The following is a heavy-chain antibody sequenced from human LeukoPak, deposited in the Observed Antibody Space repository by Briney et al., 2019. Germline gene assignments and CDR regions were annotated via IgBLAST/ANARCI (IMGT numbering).Heavy chain of an antibody. D-gene: IGHD3-3*01. CDR3: ARESPYYDFWSGYTQGVQHYGMDV. Sequence: GGSLRLSCAASGFTFSDYYMSWIRQAPGKGLEWVSYISSSGSTIYYADSVEGRFTISRDNAKNSLYLQMNSLRAEDTAVYYCARESPYYDFWSGYTQGVQHYGMDVWGQGTTVTVSS. V-gene: IGHV3-11*01. CDR2: ISSSGSTI. CDR1: GFTFSDYY. J-gene: IGHJ6*02.